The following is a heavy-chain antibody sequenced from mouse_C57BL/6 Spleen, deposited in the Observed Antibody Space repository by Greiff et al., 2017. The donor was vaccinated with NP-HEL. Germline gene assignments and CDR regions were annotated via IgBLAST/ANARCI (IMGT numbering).Heavy chain of an antibody. CDR2: IRNKANGYTT. V-gene: IGHV7-3*01. Sequence: DVMLVESGGGLVQPGGSLSLSCAASGFTFTDYYMSWVRQPPGKALEWLGFIRNKANGYTTEYSASVKGRFTISRDNSQSILYLQMNALRAEDSATYYCARQSPNWAYYFDYWGQGTTLTVSS. CDR3: ARQSPNWAYYFDY. CDR1: GFTFTDYY. J-gene: IGHJ2*01. D-gene: IGHD4-1*01.